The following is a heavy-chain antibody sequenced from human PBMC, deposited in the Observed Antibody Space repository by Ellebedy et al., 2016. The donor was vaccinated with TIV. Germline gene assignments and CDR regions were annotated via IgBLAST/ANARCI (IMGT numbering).Heavy chain of an antibody. J-gene: IGHJ6*02. V-gene: IGHV6-1*01. CDR1: GDSVSSNSAA. CDR3: ARDTWFGELWKSRSHYYYYGMDV. CDR2: TYYRSKWYN. D-gene: IGHD3-10*01. Sequence: SQTLSLTXXISGDSVSSNSAAWNWIRQSPSRGLEWLGRTYYRSKWYNDYAVSVKSRITINPDTSKNQFSLQLNSVTPEDTAVYYCARDTWFGELWKSRSHYYYYGMDVWGQGTTVTVSS.